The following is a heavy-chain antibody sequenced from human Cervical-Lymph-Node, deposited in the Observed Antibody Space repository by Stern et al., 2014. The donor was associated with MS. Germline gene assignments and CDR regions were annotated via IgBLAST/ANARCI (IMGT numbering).Heavy chain of an antibody. D-gene: IGHD1-26*01. CDR1: GDTFSSYA. CDR3: ARGGGLVGYFDY. V-gene: IGHV1-69*14. CDR2: ITPVFGTT. J-gene: IGHJ4*02. Sequence: QDQLVQSGAEVKKPGSSVKVSCKASGDTFSSYAINWVRQVPGQGLEWMGGITPVFGTTNYAQKFQGRVTITADKSTITAYMELMTLRSEDTAVYYCARGGGLVGYFDYWGQGTLVSVSS.